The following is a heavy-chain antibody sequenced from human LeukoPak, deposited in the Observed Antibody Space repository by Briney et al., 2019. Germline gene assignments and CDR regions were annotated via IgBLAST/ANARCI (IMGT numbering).Heavy chain of an antibody. D-gene: IGHD6-25*01. J-gene: IGHJ6*02. CDR2: IIPILGIA. V-gene: IGHV1-69*04. Sequence: GSSVKVSCKASGGTFSSYAISWVRQAPGQGLEWMGRIIPILGIANYAQKLQGRVTITADKSTSTAYMELSSLRSEDTAVYYCAREATRPPRYYYYGMDVWGQGTTVTVSS. CDR1: GGTFSSYA. CDR3: AREATRPPRYYYYGMDV.